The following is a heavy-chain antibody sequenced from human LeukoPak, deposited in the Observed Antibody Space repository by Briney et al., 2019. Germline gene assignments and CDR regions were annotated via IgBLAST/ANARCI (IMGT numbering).Heavy chain of an antibody. CDR1: GGSISSYY. V-gene: IGHV4-59*01. CDR3: ARDQSDSSVWFGDAFDI. Sequence: SETLSLTCTVSGGSISSYYWSWIRQPPGKGLEWIGYIYYSGSTNYNPSLKSRVTISVDTSKNQFSLKLSSVTAADTAVYYCARDQSDSSVWFGDAFDIWGQGTMVTVSS. J-gene: IGHJ3*02. CDR2: IYYSGST. D-gene: IGHD6-19*01.